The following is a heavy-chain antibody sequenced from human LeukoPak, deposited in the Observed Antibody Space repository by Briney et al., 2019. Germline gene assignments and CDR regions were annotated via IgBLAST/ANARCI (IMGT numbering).Heavy chain of an antibody. CDR3: AFRGYSSSWYTLGY. CDR2: ISGSGGST. D-gene: IGHD6-13*01. V-gene: IGHV3-23*01. J-gene: IGHJ4*02. Sequence: HPGGSLRLSCAASGFTFSSYAMSWVRQAPGKGLEWVSAISGSGGSTYYADSVKGRFTISRDNSKNTLYLQMNSLRAEDTAVYYCAFRGYSSSWYTLGYWGQGTLVTVSS. CDR1: GFTFSSYA.